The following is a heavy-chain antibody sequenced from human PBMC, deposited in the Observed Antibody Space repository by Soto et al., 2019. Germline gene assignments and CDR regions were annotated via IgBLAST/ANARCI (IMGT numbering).Heavy chain of an antibody. Sequence: QVRLVESGGGVVQPGSSLRLSCAASGFTFSSFAMHWVRQAPGNRLECVAVITSDGTKEYYADSVRVRFSTSRDNSGNPVLLHMNLVGGDDMAVYYCATAPRNLGNTHDFHIWGQATLVSVSS. CDR2: ITSDGTKE. D-gene: IGHD1-1*01. J-gene: IGHJ4*02. V-gene: IGHV3-30-3*01. CDR3: ATAPRNLGNTHDFHI. CDR1: GFTFSSFA.